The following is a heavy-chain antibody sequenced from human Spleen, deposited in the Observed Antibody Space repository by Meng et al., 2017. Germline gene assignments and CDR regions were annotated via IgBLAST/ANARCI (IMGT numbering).Heavy chain of an antibody. CDR1: GFTFSDYY. V-gene: IGHV3-11*04. D-gene: IGHD1-26*01. CDR3: ARDRPWGHAFDI. J-gene: IGHJ3*02. CDR2: ISSSGSTI. Sequence: GESLKISCAASGFTFSDYYMSWIRQAPGKGLEWVSYISSSGSTIYYADSVKGRFTISRDNAKNSLYLQMNSLRAEDTAVYYCARDRPWGHAFDIWGQGTMVTVSS.